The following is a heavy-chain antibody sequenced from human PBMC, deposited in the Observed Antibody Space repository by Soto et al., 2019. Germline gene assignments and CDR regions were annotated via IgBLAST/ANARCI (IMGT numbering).Heavy chain of an antibody. CDR1: GYTFARYY. D-gene: IGHD1-26*01. Sequence: XSVKVSCKASGYTFARYYMHWVRQAPGQGLEWMGGINPNSGCTNYAQKFQGRVTMTRDTSISTAYMELSRLRSDDTAVYYCARGGTWERLRVGAFDIWGQGTMVTVSS. J-gene: IGHJ3*02. CDR3: ARGGTWERLRVGAFDI. V-gene: IGHV1-2*02. CDR2: INPNSGCT.